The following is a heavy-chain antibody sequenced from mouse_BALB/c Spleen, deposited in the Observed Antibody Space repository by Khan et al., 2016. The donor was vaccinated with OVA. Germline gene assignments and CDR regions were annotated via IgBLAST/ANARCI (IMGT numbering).Heavy chain of an antibody. CDR3: ARGNYYGYAMDY. CDR2: ISYSGST. J-gene: IGHJ4*01. Sequence: VQLKESGPGLVKPSQSLSLTCTVTGYSITSNYAWNWIRQFPGNKLEWMGYISYSGSTSYNPSLKSRISITRATSKNQFFLQLSSVTTEATATYYCARGNYYGYAMDYWGQGTSVTVSS. V-gene: IGHV3-2*02. CDR1: GYSITSNYA. D-gene: IGHD1-1*01.